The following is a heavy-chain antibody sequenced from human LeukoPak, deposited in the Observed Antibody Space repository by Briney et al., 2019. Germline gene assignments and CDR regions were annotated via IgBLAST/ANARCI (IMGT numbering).Heavy chain of an antibody. D-gene: IGHD3-3*01. V-gene: IGHV1-18*01. CDR1: GYTFTSYG. CDR2: ISIYNGNT. J-gene: IGHJ5*02. CDR3: ARITYDFWSGYYMPDDP. Sequence: ASVKVSCXASGYTFTSYGISWVRQARGQGLEWMDWISIYNGNTDYAQKLRGRVTMTTDTSTSTAYMELRSLRSDDTAVYYCARITYDFWSGYYMPDDPWGQGTLVTVSS.